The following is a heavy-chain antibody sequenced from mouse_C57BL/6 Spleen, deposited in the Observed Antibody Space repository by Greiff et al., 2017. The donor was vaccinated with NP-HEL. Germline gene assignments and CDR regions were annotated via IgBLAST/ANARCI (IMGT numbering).Heavy chain of an antibody. J-gene: IGHJ1*03. CDR3: ARFITTVVGYFDV. CDR2: IDPSDSYT. CDR1: GYAFSSSW. Sequence: QVQLQQSGPELVKPGASVKISCKASGYAFSSSWMNWVKQRPGKGLEWSGEIDPSDSYTNYNQKFKGKSTLTVDKSSSTAYMQLSSLTSEDSAVYYCARFITTVVGYFDVWGTGTTVTVSS. V-gene: IGHV1-69*01. D-gene: IGHD1-1*01.